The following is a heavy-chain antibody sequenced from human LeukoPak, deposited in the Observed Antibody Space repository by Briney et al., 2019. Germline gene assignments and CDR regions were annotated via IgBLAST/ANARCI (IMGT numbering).Heavy chain of an antibody. J-gene: IGHJ3*02. Sequence: GGSLRLSCAASGFSLSNYGMDWVRQAPGKGLEWVSVIWYDGSNKDYADSVKGRFTISRDNSKNTLYLQINSLRAEDTAVYYCARVPGGVIPDAFDIWGQGTRVTASS. D-gene: IGHD2-21*01. CDR2: IWYDGSNK. CDR1: GFSLSNYG. V-gene: IGHV3-33*01. CDR3: ARVPGGVIPDAFDI.